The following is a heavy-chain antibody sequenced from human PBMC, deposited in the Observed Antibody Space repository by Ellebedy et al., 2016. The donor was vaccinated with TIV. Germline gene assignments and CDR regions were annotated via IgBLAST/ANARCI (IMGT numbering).Heavy chain of an antibody. Sequence: SETLSLTCTVSGGSISSYYWSWIRQPPGKGLEWIGSIYYSGSTYYNPSLKSRVTISVDTSKNQFSLKLSSVTAADTAVYYCASGDNSGYANYGMDVWGQGTTVTVSS. J-gene: IGHJ6*02. CDR3: ASGDNSGYANYGMDV. CDR1: GGSISSYY. V-gene: IGHV4-59*01. D-gene: IGHD5-12*01. CDR2: IYYSGST.